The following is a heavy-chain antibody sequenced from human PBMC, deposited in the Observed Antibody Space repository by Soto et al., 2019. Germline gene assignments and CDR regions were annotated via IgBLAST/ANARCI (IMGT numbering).Heavy chain of an antibody. Sequence: QVQLVQSGAEVKKPGSSVKVSCKASGGTFSSYTISWVRQAPGQGLEWMGRIIPILGIANYAQKFQGRVTITADKSTSTAYMELSSLRSEDTAVYYCARDSSSCQDAVDIWGQGTMVTVSS. V-gene: IGHV1-69*08. CDR2: IIPILGIA. J-gene: IGHJ3*02. CDR3: ARDSSSCQDAVDI. CDR1: GGTFSSYT. D-gene: IGHD6-6*01.